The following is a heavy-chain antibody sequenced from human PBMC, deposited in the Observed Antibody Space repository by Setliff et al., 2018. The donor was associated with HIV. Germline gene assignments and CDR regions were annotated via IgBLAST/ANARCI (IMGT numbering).Heavy chain of an antibody. V-gene: IGHV4-31*02. CDR2: IYYSGST. Sequence: SETLSLTCIVSGGSTSSGGYYWSWIRQHPGKGLEWIGYIYYSGSTYYNSSLKSRVIISVDTSKNQFSLKLSSVTAADTAVYYCARENYDSSMDVWGQGTTVTVSS. CDR1: GGSTSSGGYY. J-gene: IGHJ6*02. D-gene: IGHD3-3*01. CDR3: ARENYDSSMDV.